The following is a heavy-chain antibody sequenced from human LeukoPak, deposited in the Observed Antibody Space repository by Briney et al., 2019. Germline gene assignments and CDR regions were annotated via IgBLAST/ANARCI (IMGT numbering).Heavy chain of an antibody. Sequence: GESLKISCKGSGYSFTSYWIGWVRQMPGKGLEWMGIIYPGDSDTRCSPSFQGQVTISADKSISTAYLQWSSLKASDTAMYYCARQVGSGSYEGNYFDYWGQGTLVTVSS. D-gene: IGHD1-26*01. CDR2: IYPGDSDT. CDR3: ARQVGSGSYEGNYFDY. J-gene: IGHJ4*02. CDR1: GYSFTSYW. V-gene: IGHV5-51*01.